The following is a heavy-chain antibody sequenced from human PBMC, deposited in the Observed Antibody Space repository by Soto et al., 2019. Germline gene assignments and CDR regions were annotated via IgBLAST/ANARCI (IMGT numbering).Heavy chain of an antibody. Sequence: SETLSLTCAVYGGSFSGYYWTWIGQRPGKGLEWLGEINHSGSTNYNPSLKSRVTISVDTSKNQFSLKLSSVTAADTAVYYCVRGDVAVVVVAATPAYYSYMDVWDKGTTVTVSS. V-gene: IGHV4-34*01. J-gene: IGHJ6*03. D-gene: IGHD2-15*01. CDR3: VRGDVAVVVVAATPAYYSYMDV. CDR1: GGSFSGYY. CDR2: INHSGST.